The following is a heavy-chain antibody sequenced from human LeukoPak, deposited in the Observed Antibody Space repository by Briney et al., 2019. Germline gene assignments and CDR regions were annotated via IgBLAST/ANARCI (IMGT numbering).Heavy chain of an antibody. D-gene: IGHD3-3*01. CDR2: ISSSSDYI. J-gene: IGHJ4*02. CDR1: GFTFSSYS. V-gene: IGHV3-21*01. Sequence: IPGGSLRLSCAASGFTFSSYSMNWVRQAPGKGLEWVSSISSSSDYIHYADSVKGRFTISRDNAKNSLYLQMNSLRAEDTAVYYCARLWGDVTIFDYWGQGALVTVSS. CDR3: ARLWGDVTIFDY.